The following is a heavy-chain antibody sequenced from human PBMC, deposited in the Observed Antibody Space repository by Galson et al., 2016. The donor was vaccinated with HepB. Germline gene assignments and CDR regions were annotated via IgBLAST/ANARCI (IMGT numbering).Heavy chain of an antibody. Sequence: SLRLSCAASGFSFMGYRMAWVRQAPGKGLEWLSEIDGADGGDGITHYTDPVKGRIAISRDYSKTALYLQMNSRTADDTALYFCVRMGHCPAYGVCFNNYFHWWGHGTLVTVS. CDR3: VRMGHCPAYGVCFNNYFHW. V-gene: IGHV3-23*03. CDR1: GFSFMGYR. D-gene: IGHD2-8*01. CDR2: IDGADGGDGIT. J-gene: IGHJ4*01.